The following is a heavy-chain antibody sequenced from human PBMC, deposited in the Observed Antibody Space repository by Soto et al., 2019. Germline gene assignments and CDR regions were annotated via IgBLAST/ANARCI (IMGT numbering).Heavy chain of an antibody. CDR2: ISGSGGST. CDR3: AKDPLGNMITFGGEDAFDI. V-gene: IGHV3-23*01. J-gene: IGHJ3*02. Sequence: GGSLRLSCAASGFTFSSYAMSWVRQAPGKGLEWVSAISGSGGSTYYADSVKGRFTISRDNSKNTLYLQMNSLRAEDTAVYYCAKDPLGNMITFGGEDAFDIWGQGTMVTVSS. CDR1: GFTFSSYA. D-gene: IGHD3-16*01.